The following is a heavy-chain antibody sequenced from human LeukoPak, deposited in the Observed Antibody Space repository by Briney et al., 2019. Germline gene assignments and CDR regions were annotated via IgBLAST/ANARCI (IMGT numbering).Heavy chain of an antibody. V-gene: IGHV4-39*01. CDR1: GGSISSSSYY. Sequence: PSETLSLTCTVSGGSISSSSYYWGWIRQPPGKGLEWIGSICYSGSTYYNPSLKSRVTISVDTSKNQFSLKLSSVTAADTAVYYCASYDSSGYGLDAFDIWGQGTMVTVSS. J-gene: IGHJ3*02. CDR2: ICYSGST. CDR3: ASYDSSGYGLDAFDI. D-gene: IGHD3-22*01.